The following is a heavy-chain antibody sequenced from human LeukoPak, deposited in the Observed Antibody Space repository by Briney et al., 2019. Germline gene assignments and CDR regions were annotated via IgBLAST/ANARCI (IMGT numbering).Heavy chain of an antibody. J-gene: IGHJ5*02. CDR2: INRSGST. V-gene: IGHV4-39*07. CDR1: GGSISTSNYY. Sequence: SETLSLTCTVSGGSISTSNYYWGWIRQPPGKGLEWIGEINRSGSTNYNPSLKSRVTISVDTSKNQFSLKLSSVTAADPAVYYCARRKAGGWFDPWGQGTLVTVSS. CDR3: ARRKAGGWFDP. D-gene: IGHD6-19*01.